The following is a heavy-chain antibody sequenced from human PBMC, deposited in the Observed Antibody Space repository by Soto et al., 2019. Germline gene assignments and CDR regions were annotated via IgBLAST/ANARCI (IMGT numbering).Heavy chain of an antibody. D-gene: IGHD4-17*01. V-gene: IGHV1-69*12. CDR1: GGTFSRYA. CDR3: ARMDYGGNSRYFDY. Sequence: QVQLVQSGAEVKKPGSSVKVSCKASGGTFSRYAINWVRQAPGHGLEWMGGIIPIFGTANSAQKFQGRVTIAADDSTSTAYMELRSLRSEDTAVYYCARMDYGGNSRYFDYWGQGTLVTVSS. CDR2: IIPIFGTA. J-gene: IGHJ4*02.